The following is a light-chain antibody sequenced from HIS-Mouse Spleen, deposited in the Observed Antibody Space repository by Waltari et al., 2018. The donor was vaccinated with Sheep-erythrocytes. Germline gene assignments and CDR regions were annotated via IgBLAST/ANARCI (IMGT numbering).Light chain of an antibody. J-gene: IGLJ2*01. CDR1: KLGDQY. Sequence: SYELPQPPSVSVSPGQTASITCSGDKLGDQYACWYQQKPGQSPVLVIYQDSKRPSGIPERFSGSNSGNTATLTISGTQAMDEADYYCQAWDSSTAVFGGGTKLTVL. CDR3: QAWDSSTAV. CDR2: QDS. V-gene: IGLV3-1*01.